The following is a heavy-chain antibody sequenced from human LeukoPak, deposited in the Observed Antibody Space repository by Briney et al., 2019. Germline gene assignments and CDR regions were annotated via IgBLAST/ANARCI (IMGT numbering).Heavy chain of an antibody. V-gene: IGHV4-59*01. J-gene: IGHJ4*02. Sequence: PSETLSLTCTVSGGSLSSYHWSWIRQPPPKGLQWIGDIFYSGGTTYYPSLKSRLTISIETPMNQFPLKQTPPTAAYPALYSYARDKQPGDNWGPGTLVTVSS. CDR1: GGSLSSYH. CDR2: IFYSGGT. CDR3: ARDKQPGDN. D-gene: IGHD7-27*01.